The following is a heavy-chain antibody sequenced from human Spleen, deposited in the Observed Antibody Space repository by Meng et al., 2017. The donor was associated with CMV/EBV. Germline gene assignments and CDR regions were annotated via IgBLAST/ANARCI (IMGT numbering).Heavy chain of an antibody. CDR2: IHYSGST. CDR1: GGSITTSTYF. V-gene: IGHV4-39*07. J-gene: IGHJ5*02. CDR3: ARVGGSGSLGWCDP. Sequence: GSLRLSCTVSGGSITTSTYFWDWIRRPPGKGLEWIGSIHYSGSTYYNPSLKTRVTMSVDTSKNQFSLKLSSVTAADTAVYYCARVGGSGSLGWCDPWGQGTLVTVSS. D-gene: IGHD3-10*01.